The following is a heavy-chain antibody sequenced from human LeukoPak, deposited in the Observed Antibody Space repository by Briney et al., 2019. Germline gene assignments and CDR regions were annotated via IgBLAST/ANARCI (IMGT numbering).Heavy chain of an antibody. CDR2: MYHTGSS. Sequence: SETLSLTCAVSGDSIGGTNWWSWVRQSPGKGLEWIGEMYHTGSSNYNPSLKSRVTISVDKSKNQFSLRLSSVTAADTAVYYCSRLYGDYGWFDPWGQGTLVTVSS. CDR1: GDSIGGTNW. V-gene: IGHV4-4*02. D-gene: IGHD4-17*01. CDR3: SRLYGDYGWFDP. J-gene: IGHJ5*02.